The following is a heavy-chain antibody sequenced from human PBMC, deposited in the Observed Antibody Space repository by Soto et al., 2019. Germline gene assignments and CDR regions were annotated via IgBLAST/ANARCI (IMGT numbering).Heavy chain of an antibody. CDR2: VYYNENT. J-gene: IGHJ5*02. CDR1: GGSISSFAYY. CDR3: ARRERYYGSPGWFDP. V-gene: IGHV4-39*01. Sequence: SETLSLTCSVSGGSISSFAYYWGWIRQPPGKGLEWIGTVYYNENTYYNPSLKSRVTISVDTAKNQFSLNLRSVTAADTAIYFCARRERYYGSPGWFDPWGQGTLVNVS. D-gene: IGHD3-10*01.